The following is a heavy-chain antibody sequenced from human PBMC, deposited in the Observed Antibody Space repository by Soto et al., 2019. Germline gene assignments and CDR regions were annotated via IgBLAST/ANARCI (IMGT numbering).Heavy chain of an antibody. CDR2: INAGNGNT. J-gene: IGHJ4*02. V-gene: IGHV1-3*01. CDR3: ARGGGYQLHYFDY. D-gene: IGHD2-2*01. CDR1: GYTFTSYA. Sequence: ASVKVSCKASGYTFTSYAMHWVRQAPGQRLEWKGRINAGNGNTKYSQKFQGRVTITRDTSASTAYMELSSLRSEDTAVYYCARGGGYQLHYFDYWGQGTLVTVSS.